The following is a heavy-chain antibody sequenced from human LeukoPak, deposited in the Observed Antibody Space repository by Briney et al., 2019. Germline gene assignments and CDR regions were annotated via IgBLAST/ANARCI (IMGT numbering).Heavy chain of an antibody. CDR1: GFTFSSYA. V-gene: IGHV3-23*01. D-gene: IGHD2-2*01. Sequence: GGSLRLSCAASGFTFSSYAMSWVRQAPGKGLEWVSAISGSGGSTYYADSVKGRFTISRDNSKNTLYLQMNSLRAEDTAVYYCAKRPDQLPKYNWFDPWGQGTLVTVSS. CDR2: ISGSGGST. CDR3: AKRPDQLPKYNWFDP. J-gene: IGHJ5*02.